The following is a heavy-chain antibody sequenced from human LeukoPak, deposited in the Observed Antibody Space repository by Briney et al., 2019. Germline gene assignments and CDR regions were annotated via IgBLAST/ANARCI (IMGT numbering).Heavy chain of an antibody. CDR3: ARGLPSDY. V-gene: IGHV3-21*01. CDR1: GFTFDDYT. CDR2: ISSSSSYI. J-gene: IGHJ4*02. Sequence: GGSLRLSCAASGFTFDDYTMNWVRQAPGKGLEWVSSISSSSSYIYYADSVKGRFTISRDNAKNSLYLQMNSLRAEDTAVYYCARGLPSDYWGQGTLVTVSS.